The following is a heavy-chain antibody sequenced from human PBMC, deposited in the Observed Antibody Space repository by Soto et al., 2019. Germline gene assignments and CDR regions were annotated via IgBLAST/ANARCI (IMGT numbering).Heavy chain of an antibody. Sequence: PGGSLRLSCAASGVTFSSYAMSWVRQAPGKGLEWVSAISGSGGSTYYADSVKGRFTISRDNSKNTLYLQMNSLGAEDTAVYYCAKDRYSGYDILTGYYRTIIDYWGQGTLVTVSS. J-gene: IGHJ4*02. CDR1: GVTFSSYA. V-gene: IGHV3-23*01. CDR2: ISGSGGST. D-gene: IGHD3-9*01. CDR3: AKDRYSGYDILTGYYRTIIDY.